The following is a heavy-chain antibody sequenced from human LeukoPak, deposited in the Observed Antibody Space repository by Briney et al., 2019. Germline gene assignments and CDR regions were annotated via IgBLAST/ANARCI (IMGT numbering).Heavy chain of an antibody. Sequence: GGSLRLSCAASGFTFSSYSMNWVRQAPGKGLEWVSSISSSSSYIYYADSVKGRFTISRDNAKNSLYLQMNSLRAEDTAVYYCARGLLWFGESHGAFDIWGQGTMVTVSS. CDR3: ARGLLWFGESHGAFDI. V-gene: IGHV3-21*01. D-gene: IGHD3-10*01. CDR2: ISSSSSYI. J-gene: IGHJ3*02. CDR1: GFTFSSYS.